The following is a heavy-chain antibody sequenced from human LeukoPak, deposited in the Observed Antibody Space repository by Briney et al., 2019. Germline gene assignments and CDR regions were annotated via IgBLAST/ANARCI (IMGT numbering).Heavy chain of an antibody. D-gene: IGHD2-15*01. Sequence: GGSLRLSCAASGFTFSSYSMNWVRQAPGKGLEWVSYISSSSSTIYYADSVKGRFTISRDNAKNSLYLQMNSLRAVDTAVYYCARVGGVRYCSGGSCNGPDDAFDIWGQGTMVTVSS. CDR1: GFTFSSYS. CDR3: ARVGGVRYCSGGSCNGPDDAFDI. CDR2: ISSSSSTI. V-gene: IGHV3-48*04. J-gene: IGHJ3*02.